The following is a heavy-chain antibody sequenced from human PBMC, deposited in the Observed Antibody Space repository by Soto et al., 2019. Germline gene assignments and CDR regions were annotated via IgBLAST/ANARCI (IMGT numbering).Heavy chain of an antibody. V-gene: IGHV3-30*18. CDR1: GFTFSSYG. CDR2: ISYDGSNK. J-gene: IGHJ6*02. D-gene: IGHD6-6*01. Sequence: GGSLRLSCAASGFTFSSYGMHWVRQAPGKGLEWVAVISYDGSNKYYADSVKGRFTISRDNSKNTLYLQMNSLRAEDTAVYYCAKDFLAARRFYYYYGMDVWGQGTTVTVYS. CDR3: AKDFLAARRFYYYYGMDV.